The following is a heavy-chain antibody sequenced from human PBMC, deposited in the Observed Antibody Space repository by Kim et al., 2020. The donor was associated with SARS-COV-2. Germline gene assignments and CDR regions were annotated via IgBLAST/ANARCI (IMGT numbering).Heavy chain of an antibody. CDR1: GFTFDDYA. CDR3: AKDWFSGWYGGTPVWFDP. J-gene: IGHJ5*02. Sequence: GGSLRLSCAASGFTFDDYAMHWVRQAPGKGLEWVSLISGDGGSTYYADSVKGRFTISRDNSKNSLFLQMNSLRTEDTALYFCAKDWFSGWYGGTPVWFDPWGQGTLVTVSS. V-gene: IGHV3-43*02. CDR2: ISGDGGST. D-gene: IGHD6-19*01.